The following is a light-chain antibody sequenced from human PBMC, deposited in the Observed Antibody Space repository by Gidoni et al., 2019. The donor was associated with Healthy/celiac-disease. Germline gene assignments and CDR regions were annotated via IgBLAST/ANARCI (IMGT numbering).Light chain of an antibody. CDR3: QQYNSHPYT. Sequence: DIQMTQSPSTLSASVGDRVTITCRASQSISSWLAWYQQKPGKAPKLLIYKASSLESGDPSRFSGSGSGTEFTLTISSLQPDDFATYYCQQYNSHPYTFGQGTKLEIK. V-gene: IGKV1-5*03. J-gene: IGKJ2*01. CDR2: KAS. CDR1: QSISSW.